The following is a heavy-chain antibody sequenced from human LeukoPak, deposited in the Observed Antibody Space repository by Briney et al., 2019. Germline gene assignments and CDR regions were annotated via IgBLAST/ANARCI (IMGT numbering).Heavy chain of an antibody. D-gene: IGHD4-17*01. J-gene: IGHJ4*02. Sequence: GGSLRLFCAASGFTVSSNYMSWVRQAPGKGLEWVSVIYSGGSTYYADSVKGRFTISRDNSKNTLYLQMNSLRAEDTAVYYCALTYYGDYPFDYWGQGTLVTVSS. CDR1: GFTVSSNY. CDR2: IYSGGST. V-gene: IGHV3-53*01. CDR3: ALTYYGDYPFDY.